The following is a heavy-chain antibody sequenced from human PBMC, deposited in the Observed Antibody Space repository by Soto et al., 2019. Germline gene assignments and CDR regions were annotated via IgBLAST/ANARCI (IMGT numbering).Heavy chain of an antibody. D-gene: IGHD2-8*01. V-gene: IGHV1-2*04. Sequence: ASVKVSCKASGYTFTGYYMHWVRQAPGQGLEWMGWINPNSGGTNYAQKFQGWVTMTRNTLYLQMNSLRTEDTAIYYCAELRDFVVLPAGILDYWGPGTLVTVSS. CDR3: AELRDFVVLPAGILDY. CDR2: INPNSGGT. CDR1: GYTFTGYY. J-gene: IGHJ4*02.